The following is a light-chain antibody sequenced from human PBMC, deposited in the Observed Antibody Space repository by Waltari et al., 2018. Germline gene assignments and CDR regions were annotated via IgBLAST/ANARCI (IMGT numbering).Light chain of an antibody. CDR3: GGWDASMNGVV. J-gene: IGLJ2*01. V-gene: IGLV1-36*01. CDR2: YDD. Sequence: QSVLTAPPSVSDAPRHRVTISRSEHSSHIGNNAVNWYQQPPGKAPKLLIYYDDLLPSGVSDPCSACKSGSSAPLATIAVQPEDEADYYCGGWDASMNGVVFGGGTKLTVL. CDR1: SSHIGNNA.